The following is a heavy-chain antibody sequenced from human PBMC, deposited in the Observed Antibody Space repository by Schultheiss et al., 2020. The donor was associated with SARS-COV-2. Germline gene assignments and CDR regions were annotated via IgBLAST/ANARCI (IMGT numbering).Heavy chain of an antibody. J-gene: IGHJ3*02. V-gene: IGHV3-23*01. D-gene: IGHD6-13*01. CDR1: GFTFSSYS. CDR3: AKEYSSSRGIDAFDI. CDR2: ISGSGGST. Sequence: GGSLRLSCAASGFTFSSYSMNWVRQAPGKGLEWVSAISGSGGSTYYADSVKGRFTISRDNSKNTLYLQMNSLRAEDTAVYYCAKEYSSSRGIDAFDIWGQGTMVTVSS.